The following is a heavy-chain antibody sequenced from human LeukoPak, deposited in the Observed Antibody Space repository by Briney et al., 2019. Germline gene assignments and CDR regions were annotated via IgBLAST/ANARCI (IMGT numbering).Heavy chain of an antibody. D-gene: IGHD2-15*01. Sequence: ASVKVSCKASGYTFTGYYMHWVRQAPGQGLEWMGWINPNSGGTNYAQKFQGWVTMTRDTSISTAYMELSRLRSDDTAVYYCVKANTPGAFYGMDVWGQGTTVTVSS. J-gene: IGHJ6*02. CDR2: INPNSGGT. V-gene: IGHV1-2*04. CDR1: GYTFTGYY. CDR3: VKANTPGAFYGMDV.